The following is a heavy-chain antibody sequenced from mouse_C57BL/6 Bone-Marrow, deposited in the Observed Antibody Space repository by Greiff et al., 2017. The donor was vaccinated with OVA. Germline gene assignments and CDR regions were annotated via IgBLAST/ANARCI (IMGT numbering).Heavy chain of an antibody. Sequence: EVKLMESGGGLVKPGGSLKLSCAASGFTFSSYAMSWVRQTPEKRLEWVATISDGGSYTYYPDNVKGRFTISRDNAKNNLYLQMSHLKSEDTAMYYCARDGGGTGDYYAMDYWGQGTSVTVSS. D-gene: IGHD4-1*01. CDR3: ARDGGGTGDYYAMDY. CDR1: GFTFSSYA. J-gene: IGHJ4*01. V-gene: IGHV5-4*01. CDR2: ISDGGSYT.